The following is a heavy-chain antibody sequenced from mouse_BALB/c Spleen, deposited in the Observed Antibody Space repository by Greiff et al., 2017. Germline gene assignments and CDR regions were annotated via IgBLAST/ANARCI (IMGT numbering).Heavy chain of an antibody. CDR1: GYAFSSYW. CDR2: IYPGDGDT. D-gene: IGHD1-1*01. CDR3: ARAGDYYGSSYCDY. V-gene: IGHV1-80*01. Sequence: VQLVESGAELVRPGSSVKISCKASGYAFSSYWMNWVKQRPGQGLEWIGQIYPGDGDTNYNGKFKGKATLTADKSSSTAYMQLSSLTSEDSAVYFCARAGDYYGSSYCDYWGQGTTLTVSS. J-gene: IGHJ2*01.